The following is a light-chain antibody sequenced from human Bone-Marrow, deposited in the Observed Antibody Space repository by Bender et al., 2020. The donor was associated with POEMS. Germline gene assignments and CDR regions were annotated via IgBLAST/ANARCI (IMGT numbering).Light chain of an antibody. CDR1: SSDVGGYNY. Sequence: QSALTQPPSASGSPGQSVTISCTGTSSDVGGYNYVSWYQQNPGKAPKLMIYEVSKRPSGVPDRFSGSKSGNTASLTIYGLQAEDEADYYCSSYAGGTFFVFGTGTKVTVL. CDR3: SSYAGGTFFV. V-gene: IGLV2-8*01. CDR2: EVS. J-gene: IGLJ1*01.